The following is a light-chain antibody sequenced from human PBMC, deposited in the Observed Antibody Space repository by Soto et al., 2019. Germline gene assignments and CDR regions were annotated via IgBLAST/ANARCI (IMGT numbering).Light chain of an antibody. CDR3: QQYGGSYT. CDR2: GAS. Sequence: EIVLTQSPGTLSLSPGERATLSCRASQSVGSDYLAWYQQKPGQAPRLLIYGASSRATGIPDRFSGSGSGTDFTLTMSRLESEDFAVYYCQQYGGSYTFGQGTKLEIK. V-gene: IGKV3-20*01. J-gene: IGKJ2*01. CDR1: QSVGSDY.